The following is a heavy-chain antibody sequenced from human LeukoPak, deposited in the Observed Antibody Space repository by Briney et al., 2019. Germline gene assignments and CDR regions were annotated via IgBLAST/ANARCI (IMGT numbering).Heavy chain of an antibody. J-gene: IGHJ5*02. CDR1: GFTFSSYE. D-gene: IGHD4-17*01. CDR2: ISSSGSTI. CDR3: ARETNGDGWFDP. V-gene: IGHV3-48*03. Sequence: GGSLRLSCAASGFTFSSYEMNWVRQAPGKGLELVSYISSSGSTIYYADSVKGRFTISRDNAKNSLYLQMNSLRAEDTSVYYCARETNGDGWFDPWGQGTLVSVS.